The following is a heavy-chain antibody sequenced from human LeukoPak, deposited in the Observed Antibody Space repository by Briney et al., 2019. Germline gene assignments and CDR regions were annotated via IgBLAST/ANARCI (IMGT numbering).Heavy chain of an antibody. V-gene: IGHV1-2*02. J-gene: IGHJ4*02. D-gene: IGHD3-22*01. CDR3: ARIPTYYYDSSGYYDY. Sequence: ASVKVSCKASGYTFTGYYMHWVRQAPGQGLEWMGGFNPNSGGTNYEQKFQGRVTMTRDTSISTAYMELSRLRSDDTAVYYCARIPTYYYDSSGYYDYWGQGTLVTVSS. CDR1: GYTFTGYY. CDR2: FNPNSGGT.